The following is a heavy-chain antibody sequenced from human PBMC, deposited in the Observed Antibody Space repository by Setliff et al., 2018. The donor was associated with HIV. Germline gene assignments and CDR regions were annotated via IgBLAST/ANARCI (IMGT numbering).Heavy chain of an antibody. CDR3: VGRVGHGSQPSYFDY. Sequence: TLSLTCTVSGYSISSGYYWGWIRLPPGKGLEWIGDIYHSGFTIYNPSLKSRVTLSLDTSKNQFSLKLSSVTAADTAVYFCVGRVGHGSQPSYFDYWGQGTLVTVSS. J-gene: IGHJ4*02. CDR2: IYHSGFT. CDR1: GYSISSGYY. V-gene: IGHV4-38-2*02. D-gene: IGHD3-10*01.